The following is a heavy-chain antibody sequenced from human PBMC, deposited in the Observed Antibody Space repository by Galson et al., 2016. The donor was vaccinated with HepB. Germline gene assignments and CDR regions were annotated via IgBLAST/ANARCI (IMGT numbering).Heavy chain of an antibody. D-gene: IGHD4-23*01. CDR1: GFTFYNFA. V-gene: IGHV3-30-3*01. CDR2: ISSDGVNK. CDR3: SGSGGCNYEKRFDN. Sequence: SLRLSCTASGFTFYNFALHWVRQAPGKGLEWVAVISSDGVNKYYADSVQSRFTISRDHPKNTLSLQMNNLSDDDTAEYFCSGSGGCNYEKRFDNCGPGTLVTVSS. J-gene: IGHJ4*02.